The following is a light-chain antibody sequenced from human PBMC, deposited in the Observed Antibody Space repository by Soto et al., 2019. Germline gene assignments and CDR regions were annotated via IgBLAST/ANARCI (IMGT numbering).Light chain of an antibody. CDR1: QSLVYSDGNAY. V-gene: IGKV2-30*01. CDR3: TKGKDWQWT. J-gene: IGKJ1*01. Sequence: DIVITHSPLSLPFTPGEPASISCRSSQSLVYSDGNAYFNWFQQSPGQSPRRLIYKVSNRDSGVPDRFRGSGSGTDFPLKISRVEAEDVGVYYSTKGKDWQWTLGQGTKVDIK. CDR2: KVS.